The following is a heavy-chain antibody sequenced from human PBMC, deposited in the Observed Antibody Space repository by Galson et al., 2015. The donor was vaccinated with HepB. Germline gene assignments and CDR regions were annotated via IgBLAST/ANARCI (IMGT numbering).Heavy chain of an antibody. Sequence: SLRLSCAASGFTFSSYAMTWVRQAPGKGLEWVAVISYDGSDKYYADSVKGRFAISRDNSKNTLYLQMNSLRAEDTAVYYCARDNAYYYDTSGYYPHWGQGTLVTVSS. CDR3: ARDNAYYYDTSGYYPH. V-gene: IGHV3-30*03. CDR1: GFTFSSYA. CDR2: ISYDGSDK. J-gene: IGHJ4*02. D-gene: IGHD3-22*01.